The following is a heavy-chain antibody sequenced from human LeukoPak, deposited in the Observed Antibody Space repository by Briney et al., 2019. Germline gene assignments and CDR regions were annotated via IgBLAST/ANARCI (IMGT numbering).Heavy chain of an antibody. Sequence: GGSLRLSCAASGFTFSSYNMNWVRQPPGKGLEWVSSIRSSTYIYYADSVKGRFTTSRDNAKNSLYLQMNSLRAEDTAVYYCARTLGCSSTSCYTGYYYYGMDVWGQGTTVTVSS. D-gene: IGHD2-2*02. CDR2: IRSSTYI. J-gene: IGHJ6*02. CDR1: GFTFSSYN. CDR3: ARTLGCSSTSCYTGYYYYGMDV. V-gene: IGHV3-21*01.